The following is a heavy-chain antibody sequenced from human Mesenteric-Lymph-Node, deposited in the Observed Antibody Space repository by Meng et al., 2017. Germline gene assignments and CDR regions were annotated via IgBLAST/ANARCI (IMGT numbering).Heavy chain of an antibody. CDR1: GFTFSDYY. CDR3: ARPQTSNSGYNHY. Sequence: QVQLVESGGGLVKPGGSLRLSCAASGFTFSDYYMSWIRQAPGKGLEWLSYISSSGSTIHYADSVKGRFTVSRDNAKNSLYLQMNSLKAEDTAVYYCARPQTSNSGYNHYWGQGTLVTVSS. CDR2: ISSSGSTI. D-gene: IGHD5-24*01. J-gene: IGHJ4*02. V-gene: IGHV3-11*01.